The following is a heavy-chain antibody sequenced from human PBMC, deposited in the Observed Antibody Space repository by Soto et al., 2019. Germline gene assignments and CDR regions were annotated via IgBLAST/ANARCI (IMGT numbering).Heavy chain of an antibody. D-gene: IGHD5-12*01. Sequence: GGSLRLSCAVSGFTFSTYAMIWIRQVPGKGLEWVSGLYGSGRGIHYADSVKGRFTISRDNSAYSVYLQMNDLRVEDSAVYYCAKDAVALDGVWLAHDWGQGTVVTVSS. V-gene: IGHV3-23*01. CDR1: GFTFSTYA. CDR2: LYGSGRGI. J-gene: IGHJ4*02. CDR3: AKDAVALDGVWLAHD.